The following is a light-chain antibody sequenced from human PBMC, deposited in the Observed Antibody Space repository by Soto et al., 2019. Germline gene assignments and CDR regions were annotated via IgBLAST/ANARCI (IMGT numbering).Light chain of an antibody. CDR2: RNT. Sequence: QSALTQPPSVSGAPGQRVTISCTGSSSNIGAGYEVHWYQQLPGTAPKLLIYRNTDRPSGVPDRFSGSKSATSASLAITGLQAEDEADYYCQSYDSSLPGSVVFGGGTKVTVL. CDR1: SSNIGAGYE. J-gene: IGLJ2*01. CDR3: QSYDSSLPGSVV. V-gene: IGLV1-40*01.